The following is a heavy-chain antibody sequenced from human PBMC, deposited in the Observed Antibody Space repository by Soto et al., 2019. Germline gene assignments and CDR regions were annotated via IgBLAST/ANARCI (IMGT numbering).Heavy chain of an antibody. V-gene: IGHV3-15*01. J-gene: IGHJ4*02. CDR1: GFTFRNAW. CDR2: IKSKTDGGTT. Sequence: EVQLVESGGGLVKPGGSLRLSCAASGFTFRNAWMSWVRQAPGKGLEWVGRIKSKTDGGTTDYAAPVKGRFTISRDDSKNTLYLQMNSLKTEDTAVYYCTTVTRPRSYFDYWGQGTLVTVSS. CDR3: TTVTRPRSYFDY. D-gene: IGHD5-12*01.